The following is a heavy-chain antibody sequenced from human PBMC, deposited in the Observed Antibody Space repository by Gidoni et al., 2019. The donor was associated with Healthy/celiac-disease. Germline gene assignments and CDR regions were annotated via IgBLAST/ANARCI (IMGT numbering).Heavy chain of an antibody. CDR3: ARVSPEADAFDI. V-gene: IGHV3-11*06. D-gene: IGHD3-3*02. J-gene: IGHJ3*02. Sequence: QVQLVESGGGLVKPGGSVRIACAASGFTFSDYYMSWIRQAPGKGLELVSYISRRSSYTNYADSVKGRFSISRDNANNSLYLQMTSLRAEDTAVDYCARVSPEADAFDIWGQGTMVTVSS. CDR2: ISRRSSYT. CDR1: GFTFSDYY.